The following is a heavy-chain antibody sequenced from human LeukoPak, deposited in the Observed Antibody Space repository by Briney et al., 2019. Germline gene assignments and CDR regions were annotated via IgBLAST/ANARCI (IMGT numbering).Heavy chain of an antibody. J-gene: IGHJ4*02. D-gene: IGHD3-10*01. CDR2: ISGSGGST. CDR1: GFTFSSYG. V-gene: IGHV3-23*01. CDR3: ARRMSGSGNYYFEY. Sequence: PGGSLRLSCAASGFTFSSYGMSWVRQAPGKGLEWVSGISGSGGSTYYADCVKGRFTISRDNSKNTLYLQMNSLRAEDTAVYYCARRMSGSGNYYFEYWGQGTLVTVSS.